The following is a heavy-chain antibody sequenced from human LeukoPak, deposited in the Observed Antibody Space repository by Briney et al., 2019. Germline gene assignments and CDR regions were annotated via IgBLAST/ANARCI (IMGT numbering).Heavy chain of an antibody. J-gene: IGHJ4*02. Sequence: MSSETLSLTCTVSGGSISSSSSSYYWGWIRQPPGKGLEWIGSIYYSGSTYYNPSLKSRVTISVDTSKNQFSLKLSSVTAADTAVYYCARVGGDFLVVDYWGQGTLVTVSS. CDR2: IYYSGST. D-gene: IGHD2-21*02. CDR1: GGSISSSSSSYY. CDR3: ARVGGDFLVVDY. V-gene: IGHV4-39*07.